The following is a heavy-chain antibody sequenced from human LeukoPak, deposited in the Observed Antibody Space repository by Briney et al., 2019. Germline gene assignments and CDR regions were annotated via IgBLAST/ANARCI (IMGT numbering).Heavy chain of an antibody. J-gene: IGHJ4*02. CDR3: ARVTGGSGSYYSPPHYYFDY. Sequence: SETLSLTCAVSGDSISSGDYYWSWIRQPPGKGLEWIGYIYYSGSTYYNPSLKSRVTISVDTSKNQFSLKLSSVTAADTAVYYCARVTGGSGSYYSPPHYYFDYWGQGTLVTVSS. D-gene: IGHD3-10*01. CDR2: IYYSGST. V-gene: IGHV4-30-4*01. CDR1: GDSISSGDYY.